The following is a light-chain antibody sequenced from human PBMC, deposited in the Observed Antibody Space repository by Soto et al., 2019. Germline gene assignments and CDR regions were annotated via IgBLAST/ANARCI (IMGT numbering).Light chain of an antibody. CDR3: QQYTARPPWT. Sequence: EIVMTQSPVTLSVSPGERATLSCRASHNGATNLDWYQQKPCQAPRLLIYGASTRATGIAARFSGSGSGTEFPLTLSRLQSYDFAVYYCQQYTARPPWTFGQGTKV. V-gene: IGKV3-15*01. CDR1: HNGATN. J-gene: IGKJ1*01. CDR2: GAS.